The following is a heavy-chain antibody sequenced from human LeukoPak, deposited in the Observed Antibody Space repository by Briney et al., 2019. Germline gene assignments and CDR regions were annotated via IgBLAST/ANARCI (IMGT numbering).Heavy chain of an antibody. CDR1: GFKFSSSG. CDR3: AKDLGDGDSGTLDY. J-gene: IGHJ4*02. D-gene: IGHD4-17*01. V-gene: IGHV3-33*06. Sequence: PGRSLRLCCVASGFKFSSSGMHWVRQAPGKGLEWVSVIWFDGNYKYFADSVKGRFTISRDNSKNTVYLQMNSLTAEDTAVYYCAKDLGDGDSGTLDYWGQGTLVTVSS. CDR2: IWFDGNYK.